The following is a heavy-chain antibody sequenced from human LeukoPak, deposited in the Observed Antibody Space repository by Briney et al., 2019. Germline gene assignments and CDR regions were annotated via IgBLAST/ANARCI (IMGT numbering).Heavy chain of an antibody. CDR3: ARDEKRGYSYGYIDY. V-gene: IGHV4-4*07. Sequence: SETLSPTCTVSGGSISSYYWSWIRQPAGKGLEWIGRIYTSGSTNYNPSLKSRVTMSVDTSKNQFSLKLSSVTAADTAVYYCARDEKRGYSYGYIDYWGQGTLVTVSS. J-gene: IGHJ4*02. D-gene: IGHD5-18*01. CDR1: GGSISSYY. CDR2: IYTSGST.